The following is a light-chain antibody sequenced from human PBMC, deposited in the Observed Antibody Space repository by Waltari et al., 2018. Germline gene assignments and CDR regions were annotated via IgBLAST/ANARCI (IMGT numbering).Light chain of an antibody. Sequence: QSALTQPASVSGSPGQSITISCTGTTRDIGPYNHVSWYQQHPGKAPKLMLFDVNNRPSGVSGRFSGSKSGNTASLTISGLQAEDEADYYCSSYTTSTTLLVVFGGGTKLTVL. CDR2: DVN. CDR1: TRDIGPYNH. V-gene: IGLV2-14*03. J-gene: IGLJ2*01. CDR3: SSYTTSTTLLVV.